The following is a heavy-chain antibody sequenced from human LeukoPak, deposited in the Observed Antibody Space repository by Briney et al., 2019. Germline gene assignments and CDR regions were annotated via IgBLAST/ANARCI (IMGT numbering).Heavy chain of an antibody. CDR2: ISSSGSTI. CDR3: ARALYCSSTSCYLPFDY. V-gene: IGHV3-48*03. D-gene: IGHD2-2*01. J-gene: IGHJ4*02. CDR1: GFTFSNYE. Sequence: GGSLRLSCAASGFTFSNYEMNWVRQAPGKGLEWVSYISSSGSTIYYADSVKGRFTISRDNAKNSLYLQMNSLRAEDTAVYYCARALYCSSTSCYLPFDYWGQGTLVTVSS.